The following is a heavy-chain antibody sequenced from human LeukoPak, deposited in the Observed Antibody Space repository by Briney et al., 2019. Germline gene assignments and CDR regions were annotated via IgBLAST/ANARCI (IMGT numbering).Heavy chain of an antibody. CDR3: ARDKDNSRFFDY. D-gene: IGHD6-13*01. Sequence: GGSLRLSCAASGFTFSDYTMHWVRQAPGRGLDWVAIISFDGTTKYYAASVKGRFTISRDNSKNTLYLQMDSLRPEDTAVYYYARDKDNSRFFDYWGQGTQVTVSS. CDR1: GFTFSDYT. CDR2: ISFDGTTK. V-gene: IGHV3-30*04. J-gene: IGHJ4*02.